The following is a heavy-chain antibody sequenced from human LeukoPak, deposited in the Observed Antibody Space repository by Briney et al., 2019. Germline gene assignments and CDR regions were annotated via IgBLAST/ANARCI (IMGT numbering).Heavy chain of an antibody. Sequence: SETLSLTCTVSGGSISSYYWSWIRQPPGKGLEWIGSIYHSGSTYYNPSLKGRVIYSADTSRNQFSPKLSSVTAADTAVYYCARQVYYYYYYMDVWGKGTTVTVSS. CDR1: GGSISSYY. V-gene: IGHV4-59*08. CDR2: IYHSGST. CDR3: ARQVYYYYYYMDV. J-gene: IGHJ6*03.